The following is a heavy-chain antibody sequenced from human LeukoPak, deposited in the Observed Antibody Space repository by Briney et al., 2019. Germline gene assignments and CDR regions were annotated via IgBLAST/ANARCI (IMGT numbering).Heavy chain of an antibody. CDR3: AKDSSGWATDY. J-gene: IGHJ4*02. CDR2: IRNDGGNK. V-gene: IGHV3-30*02. CDR1: GFTFRNYN. Sequence: GGSLRLSCAASGFTFRNYNMHWVRQPPGKGLEWVAFIRNDGGNKNYADSVKGRFNISRDNSKNTLYLKMDSLGAEDMAVYYCAKDSSGWATDYWGQGTLVTVSS. D-gene: IGHD6-19*01.